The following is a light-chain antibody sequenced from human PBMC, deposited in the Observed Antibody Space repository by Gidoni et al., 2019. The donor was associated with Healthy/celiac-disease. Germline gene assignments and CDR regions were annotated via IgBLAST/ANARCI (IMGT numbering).Light chain of an antibody. V-gene: IGKV3-11*01. Sequence: EIVLTQSPATVPLSPAERASQSVSSYLACYQQKPGQAPSLLIYDASNRAAGIPARLSGRGSATDFTLTISSLEPEDVAVYYCQQRSNWPLTFGGGTKVEIK. CDR1: QSVSSY. CDR3: QQRSNWPLT. CDR2: DAS. J-gene: IGKJ4*01.